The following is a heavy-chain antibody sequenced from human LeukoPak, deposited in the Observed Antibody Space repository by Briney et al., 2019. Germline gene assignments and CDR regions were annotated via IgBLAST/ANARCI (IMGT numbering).Heavy chain of an antibody. D-gene: IGHD1-26*01. CDR1: GFTVSSNY. CDR3: AKDMGGSYYSIGVDAFDI. Sequence: PGGSLGLSCAASGFTVSSNYMSWVRQAPGKGLEWVSAISGSGGSTYYADSVKGRFTISRDNSKNTLYLQMNSLRAEDTAVYYCAKDMGGSYYSIGVDAFDIWGQGTMVTVSS. CDR2: ISGSGGST. V-gene: IGHV3-23*01. J-gene: IGHJ3*02.